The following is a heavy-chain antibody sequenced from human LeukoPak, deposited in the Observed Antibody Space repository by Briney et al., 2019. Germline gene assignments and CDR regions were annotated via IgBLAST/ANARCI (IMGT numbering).Heavy chain of an antibody. D-gene: IGHD2-8*01. CDR3: VKDLNGTWSFDY. CDR2: ISSNEYDT. CDR1: GFTFSSYA. J-gene: IGHJ4*02. V-gene: IGHV3-64D*06. Sequence: GGSLRLSCAASGFTFSSYAMSWVRQAPGKGLEYVSSISSNEYDTYYADSVKGRFTISRDDSKNTLFLQMSSLSAEDTAVYYCVKDLNGTWSFDYWGQGTLVTVSS.